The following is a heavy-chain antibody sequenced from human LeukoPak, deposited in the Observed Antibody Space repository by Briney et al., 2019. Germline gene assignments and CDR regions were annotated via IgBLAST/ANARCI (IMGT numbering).Heavy chain of an antibody. V-gene: IGHV4-34*01. CDR2: INHSGST. D-gene: IGHD5-18*01. J-gene: IGHJ4*02. CDR3: ASTQLWLPDY. CDR1: GGSFSGYY. Sequence: SETLSLTCAVYGGSFSGYYWSWIRQPPGKGLEWIGEINHSGSTNYNPPLKSRVTISVDTSKNQFSLKLSSVTAADTAVYYCASTQLWLPDYWGQGTLVTVSS.